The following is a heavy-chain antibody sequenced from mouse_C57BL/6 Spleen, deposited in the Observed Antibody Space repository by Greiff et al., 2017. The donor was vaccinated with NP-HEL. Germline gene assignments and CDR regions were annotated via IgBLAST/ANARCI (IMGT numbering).Heavy chain of an antibody. Sequence: EVQLQQSGPELVKPGASVKMSCKASGYTFTDYNMHWVKQSHGKSLEWIGYINPNNGGTSYNQKFKGKATLTVNKSSSTAYMELRSLTSEDSAVYYCAPYDYDRSDFDYWGQGTTLTVSS. J-gene: IGHJ2*01. CDR1: GYTFTDYN. CDR2: INPNNGGT. V-gene: IGHV1-22*01. D-gene: IGHD2-4*01. CDR3: APYDYDRSDFDY.